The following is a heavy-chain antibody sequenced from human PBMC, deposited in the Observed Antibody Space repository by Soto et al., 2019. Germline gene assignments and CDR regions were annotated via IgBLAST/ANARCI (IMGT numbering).Heavy chain of an antibody. CDR1: GYRFTSYW. V-gene: IGHV5-51*01. Sequence: GESLKISCKGSGYRFTSYWIGWVRQMPGKGLEWMGIIYPGDSDTRYSPSFQGQVTISADKSISTAYLQWSSLKASDTAMYYCARTAAAGKYYSGVDVWGQGTTVTGSS. CDR3: ARTAAAGKYYSGVDV. CDR2: IYPGDSDT. J-gene: IGHJ6*02. D-gene: IGHD6-13*01.